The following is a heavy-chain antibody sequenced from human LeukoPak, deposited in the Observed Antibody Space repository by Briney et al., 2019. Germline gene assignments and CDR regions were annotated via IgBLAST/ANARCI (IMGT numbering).Heavy chain of an antibody. J-gene: IGHJ4*02. CDR3: AREPLLIRMGLDY. Sequence: SETLSLTCTVSGGSISSSSYYWGWIRQPPGKGLGWIGSIYYSGSTYYNPSLKSRVTISVDTSKNQFSLKLSSVTAADTAVYYCAREPLLIRMGLDYWGQGTLVTVSS. CDR2: IYYSGST. V-gene: IGHV4-39*07. CDR1: GGSISSSSYY. D-gene: IGHD2-21*01.